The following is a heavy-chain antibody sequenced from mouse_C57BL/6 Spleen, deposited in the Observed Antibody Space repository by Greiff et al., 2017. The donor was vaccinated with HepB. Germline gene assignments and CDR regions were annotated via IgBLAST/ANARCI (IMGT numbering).Heavy chain of an antibody. Sequence: EVQLQQSGAELVRPGASVKVSCTASGFNIKDDYMHWVKQRPEQGLEWIGWIDPENGDTEYASKFQGKATITADTSSNTAYLQLSSLTSEDTAVYYCTTRSSYAMDYWGQGTSVTVSS. CDR2: IDPENGDT. J-gene: IGHJ4*01. D-gene: IGHD1-1*01. V-gene: IGHV14-4*01. CDR1: GFNIKDDY. CDR3: TTRSSYAMDY.